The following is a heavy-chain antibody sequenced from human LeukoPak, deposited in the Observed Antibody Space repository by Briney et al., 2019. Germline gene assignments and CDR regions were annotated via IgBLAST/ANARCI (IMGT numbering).Heavy chain of an antibody. CDR2: IVGSGGRT. CDR1: GFSFSNYA. Sequence: GGSLRLSCATSGFSFSNYAMTWVRQAPGKGLEWVSTIVGSGGRTYYADSVKGRFTISRDNSENTLFLQLNSLRADDTAVYYCAQEGSIDSDSWGQGTLVTVSS. J-gene: IGHJ4*02. V-gene: IGHV3-23*01. CDR3: AQEGSIDSDS. D-gene: IGHD2/OR15-2a*01.